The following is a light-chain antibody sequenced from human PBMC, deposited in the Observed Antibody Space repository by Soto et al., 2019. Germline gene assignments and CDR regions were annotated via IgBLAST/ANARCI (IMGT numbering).Light chain of an antibody. V-gene: IGKV1-27*01. CDR3: EKYNSVPL. Sequence: DIQMTQSPSSLSASVGDRVTITCRASQGINNYVAWYQQKPGKAPKLLIYAASTLQSGVPSRVSGSGSGTDFTLTISSLQSEDVATYSCEKYNSVPLFGTGTRVDIK. J-gene: IGKJ3*01. CDR1: QGINNY. CDR2: AAS.